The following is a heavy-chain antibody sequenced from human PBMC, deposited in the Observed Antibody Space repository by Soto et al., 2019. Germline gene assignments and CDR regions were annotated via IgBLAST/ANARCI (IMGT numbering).Heavy chain of an antibody. Sequence: GGSLRLSCAASGFTFSSYSMNWVRQAPGKGLEWVSYISSSSSTIYYADSVKGRFTISRDNAKNSLYLQMNSLRAEDTAVYYCARDRYCSGCSCYRSYFYYWGQGTLVTV. CDR2: ISSSSSTI. V-gene: IGHV3-48*01. CDR1: GFTFSSYS. J-gene: IGHJ4*02. D-gene: IGHD2-15*01. CDR3: ARDRYCSGCSCYRSYFYY.